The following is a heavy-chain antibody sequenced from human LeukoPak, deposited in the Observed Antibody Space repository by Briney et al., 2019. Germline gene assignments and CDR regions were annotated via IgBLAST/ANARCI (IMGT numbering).Heavy chain of an antibody. Sequence: SVKVSCKASGGTFSSYAISWVRQAPGQGLEWMGRIIPILGIANYAQRFQGRVTITADKSTSTAYMELSSLRSEDTAVYYCARDNGGNPTGPWTDWGQGTLVTVSS. J-gene: IGHJ4*02. CDR3: ARDNGGNPTGPWTD. CDR2: IIPILGIA. CDR1: GGTFSSYA. V-gene: IGHV1-69*04. D-gene: IGHD4-23*01.